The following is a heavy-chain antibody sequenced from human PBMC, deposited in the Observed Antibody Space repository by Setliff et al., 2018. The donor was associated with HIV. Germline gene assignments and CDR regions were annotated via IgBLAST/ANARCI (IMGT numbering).Heavy chain of an antibody. Sequence: GGSLRLSCAASGFSLSGYAMHWVRQAPGKGLEWMANIKQDGSEKYYVDSVKGRFTISRDNAKNSLYLQMNSLTVEDSAVYYCTRDRAKSKATFDSWGQGTLVTVSS. CDR3: TRDRAKSKATFDS. V-gene: IGHV3-7*01. D-gene: IGHD3-10*01. CDR2: IKQDGSEK. J-gene: IGHJ4*02. CDR1: GFSLSGYA.